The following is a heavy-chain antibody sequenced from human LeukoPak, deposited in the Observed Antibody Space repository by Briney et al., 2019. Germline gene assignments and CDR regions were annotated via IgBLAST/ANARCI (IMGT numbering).Heavy chain of an antibody. CDR3: XXXXXXDSXAYPPGVGMDV. Sequence: SETLSLTCAVSGGSISSGGYSWSWIRQPPGKGLEWIGYIYHSGSTYYNPSLKSRVTISVDRSKNHFSLKLSSVTAADTAVYYXXXXXXXDSXAYPPGVGMDVWGQGTTVTVSS. D-gene: IGHD3-22*01. V-gene: IGHV4-30-2*01. J-gene: IGHJ6*02. CDR2: IYHSGST. CDR1: GGSISSGGYS.